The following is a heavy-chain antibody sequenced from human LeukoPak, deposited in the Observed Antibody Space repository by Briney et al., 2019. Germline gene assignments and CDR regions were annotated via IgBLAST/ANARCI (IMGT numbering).Heavy chain of an antibody. Sequence: PSETLSLTCAVYGGSFSGYYWSWIRQPPGKGLEWIGEINHSGSTNYNPSLKSRVTISVDTSKNQFSLKLSSVTAADTAVYYCARPRRAGPSDYWGQGTLVTVSS. CDR3: ARPRRAGPSDY. V-gene: IGHV4-34*01. CDR1: GGSFSGYY. D-gene: IGHD6-19*01. CDR2: INHSGST. J-gene: IGHJ4*02.